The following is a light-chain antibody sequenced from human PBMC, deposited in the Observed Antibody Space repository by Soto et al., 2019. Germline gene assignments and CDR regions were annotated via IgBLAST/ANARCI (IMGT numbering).Light chain of an antibody. Sequence: DIQMTQSPSTLSATAGDRVTITCRASQSISSWLAWYQHKPGKAPKLLIYDASNLDSGVPSRFSGSGSGTEFTLTIASLQPDDFATYYCQQYETFSGTFGPGTKV. CDR2: DAS. J-gene: IGKJ1*01. V-gene: IGKV1-5*01. CDR3: QQYETFSGT. CDR1: QSISSW.